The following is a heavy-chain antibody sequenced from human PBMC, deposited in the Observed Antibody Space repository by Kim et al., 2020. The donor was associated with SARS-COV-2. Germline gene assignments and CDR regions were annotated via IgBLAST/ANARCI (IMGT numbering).Heavy chain of an antibody. J-gene: IGHJ6*02. CDR3: ARDPAGLPEIWFGELYFETYYYYYYGMDV. V-gene: IGHV3-21*01. CDR2: ISSSSSYI. Sequence: GGSLRLSCAASGFTFSSYSMNWVRQAPGKGLEWVSSISSSSSYIYYADSVKGRFTISRDNAKNSLYLQMNSLRAEDTAVYYCARDPAGLPEIWFGELYFETYYYYYYGMDVWGQGTTVTVSS. D-gene: IGHD3-10*01. CDR1: GFTFSSYS.